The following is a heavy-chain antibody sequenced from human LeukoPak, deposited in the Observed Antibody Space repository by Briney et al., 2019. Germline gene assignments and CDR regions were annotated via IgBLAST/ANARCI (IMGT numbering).Heavy chain of an antibody. CDR2: TYYSGST. J-gene: IGHJ4*02. CDR1: GGSISTYY. V-gene: IGHV4-59*01. Sequence: SETLSLTCTVSGGSISTYYWNWIRQPPGKGLEWIGYTYYSGSTNYNPSLKSRVIISVDTSKNQFSLKLSSVTAADTAVFYCARGDYDSSGYRLDYWGQGTLVTVSS. D-gene: IGHD3-22*01. CDR3: ARGDYDSSGYRLDY.